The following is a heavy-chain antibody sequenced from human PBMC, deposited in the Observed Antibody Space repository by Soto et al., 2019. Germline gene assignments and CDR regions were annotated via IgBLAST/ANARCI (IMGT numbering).Heavy chain of an antibody. CDR1: GFTLSTYD. CDR3: ARDKGQLVQADGY. D-gene: IGHD6-6*01. V-gene: IGHV3-23*01. Sequence: GPLRLSFGASGFTLSTYDMSWVHQAPWKGLEWVSGISATTGRTYYADYVKGRFTISRDNDKNSLYLQMNSLRAEDTAVYYCARDKGQLVQADGYWGQGTMVTVSS. CDR2: ISATTGRT. J-gene: IGHJ4*02.